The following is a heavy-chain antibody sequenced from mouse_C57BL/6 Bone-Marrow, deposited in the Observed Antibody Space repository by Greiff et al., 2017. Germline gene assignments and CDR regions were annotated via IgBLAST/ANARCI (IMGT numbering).Heavy chain of an antibody. CDR3: ANYYGSRWYFDV. J-gene: IGHJ1*03. Sequence: VQLQQSGAELARPGASVKPSCKASGYTFTSYGISWVKQRTGQGLEWIGEIYPRSGNTYYNEKFKGKATLTADKSSSTAYMELRSLTSEDSAVYFCANYYGSRWYFDVWGTGTTVTVSS. CDR1: GYTFTSYG. D-gene: IGHD1-1*01. V-gene: IGHV1-81*01. CDR2: IYPRSGNT.